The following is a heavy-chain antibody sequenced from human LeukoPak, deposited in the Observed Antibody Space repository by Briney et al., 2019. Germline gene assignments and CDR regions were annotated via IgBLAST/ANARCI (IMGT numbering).Heavy chain of an antibody. J-gene: IGHJ4*02. CDR1: GGSISSGGYS. CDR3: AREGDYDILTGYYFIDS. D-gene: IGHD3-9*01. V-gene: IGHV4-30-2*01. Sequence: SQTLSLTCAVSGGSISSGGYSWSWIRQPPGKGLEWIGYIYHSGSTYYNPSLKSRVTISVDWSKNHFSLKLSSVTAADTAVYYCAREGDYDILTGYYFIDSWGQGTLVTVSS. CDR2: IYHSGST.